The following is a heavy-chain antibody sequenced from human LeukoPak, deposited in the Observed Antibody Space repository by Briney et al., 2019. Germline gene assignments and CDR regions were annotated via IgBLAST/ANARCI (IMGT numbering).Heavy chain of an antibody. V-gene: IGHV4-59*01. CDR2: IYNSGST. J-gene: IGHJ6*03. CDR1: GGSISSYY. D-gene: IGHD3-3*01. Sequence: SETLSLTCTVSGGSISSYYWSWIRQPPGKGLEWVGYIYNSGSTNYNPSLKARVTISGDTSKNQFSLKMSSVTDADTAVYYCARGFSERAIFGVVYYYMDVWGQGTPVTVSS. CDR3: ARGFSERAIFGVVYYYMDV.